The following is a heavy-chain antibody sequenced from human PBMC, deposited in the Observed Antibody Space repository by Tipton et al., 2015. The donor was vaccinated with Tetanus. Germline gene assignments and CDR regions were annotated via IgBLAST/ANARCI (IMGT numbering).Heavy chain of an antibody. Sequence: TLSLTCSVSGASLRSGDYNWSWIRQPPGKALEWIGSIYYSGSTFYHPSLQSRVTISVDTSKNQFSLRLSSVTAADTAVYFCARHPPPYYYGSGSYLDYWGQGTPVTVSS. V-gene: IGHV4-30-2*03. CDR1: GASLRSGDYN. D-gene: IGHD3-10*01. CDR2: IYYSGST. CDR3: ARHPPPYYYGSGSYLDY. J-gene: IGHJ4*02.